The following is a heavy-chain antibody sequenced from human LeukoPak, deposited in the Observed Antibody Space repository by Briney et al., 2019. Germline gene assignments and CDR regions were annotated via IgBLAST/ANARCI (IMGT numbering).Heavy chain of an antibody. CDR3: ARHLGSTSREGGNYYYYMDV. CDR1: GGFISSYY. Sequence: SETLSLTCTVSGGFISSYYWSWLRQPPGKGLEWIANIYHTGSTNYNPSLSSRVTISIDTAKNQISLKLTSVTAADTGESYFARHLGSTSREGGNYYYYMDVWGKGTTVTVSS. V-gene: IGHV4-59*01. D-gene: IGHD2-2*01. J-gene: IGHJ6*03. CDR2: IYHTGST.